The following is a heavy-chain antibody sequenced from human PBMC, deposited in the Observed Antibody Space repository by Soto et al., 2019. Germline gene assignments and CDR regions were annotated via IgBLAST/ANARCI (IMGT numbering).Heavy chain of an antibody. CDR1: GFTFNTYF. J-gene: IGHJ4*02. V-gene: IGHV1-18*01. D-gene: IGHD2-2*01. CDR3: ARDTSNSFDY. CDR2: ISPYNGNT. Sequence: HVQLLQSGGELKKPGASVKVSCNTSGFTFNTYFISWVRQAPGQGPEWMGWISPYNGNTKYGEKFQGRVTMTTDTITRTAYMELRNLRIDDTAVYYCARDTSNSFDYWGQGTLVTVSS.